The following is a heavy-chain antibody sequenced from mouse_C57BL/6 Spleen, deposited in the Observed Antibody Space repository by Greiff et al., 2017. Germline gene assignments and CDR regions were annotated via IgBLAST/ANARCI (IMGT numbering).Heavy chain of an antibody. Sequence: DVKLVESGGGLVQPGGSLSLSCAASGFTFTDYYMSWVRQPPGKALEWLGFIRNKANGYTTEYSASVKGRFTISRDNSQSILYLQMNALRAEDSATYYCARYMITTVVAPLDYWGQGTTLTVSS. V-gene: IGHV7-3*01. CDR2: IRNKANGYTT. CDR1: GFTFTDYY. D-gene: IGHD1-1*01. CDR3: ARYMITTVVAPLDY. J-gene: IGHJ2*01.